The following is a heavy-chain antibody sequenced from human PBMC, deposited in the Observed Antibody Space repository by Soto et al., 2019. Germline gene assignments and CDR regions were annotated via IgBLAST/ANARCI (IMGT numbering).Heavy chain of an antibody. V-gene: IGHV4-59*08. CDR2: IYYSGST. J-gene: IGHJ4*02. D-gene: IGHD3-3*01. CDR3: ARGGWRQIDY. Sequence: QVQLQESGPGLEKPSETLSLSCSVSGGSIGSYYWSWIRQPPGKGLEWIGYIYYSGSTNYNPSLKSRVTISVDTSKNQFSLKLSSVTAADTAVYYCARGGWRQIDYWGQGTLVTVSS. CDR1: GGSIGSYY.